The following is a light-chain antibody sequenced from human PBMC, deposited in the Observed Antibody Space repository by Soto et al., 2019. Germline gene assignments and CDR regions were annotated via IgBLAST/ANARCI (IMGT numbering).Light chain of an antibody. Sequence: QSALTQPASVSGSPGQSITISCTGTSSDVGSYNLVSWYQQHPGKAPKLMIYEVIKRPSGVSNRFSGSKSGNTASLTISGLQAEDEADYYCCSSAGSGPLWVFGGGTKVTVL. CDR2: EVI. J-gene: IGLJ3*02. V-gene: IGLV2-23*02. CDR1: SSDVGSYNL. CDR3: CSSAGSGPLWV.